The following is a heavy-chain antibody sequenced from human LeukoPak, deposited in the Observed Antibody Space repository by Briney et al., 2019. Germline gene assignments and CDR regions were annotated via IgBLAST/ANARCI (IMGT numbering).Heavy chain of an antibody. V-gene: IGHV4-59*01. CDR2: IYYSGST. CDR3: ARYAVPGSPFWDY. Sequence: SETLSLTCTVSGGSISSYYWSWIRQPPGKGLEWIGYIYYSGSTNYNPSLKSRVTISVDTSKNQFSLKLSSVTAADTAVYYCARYAVPGSPFWDYWGQGTLVTVSS. D-gene: IGHD6-19*01. CDR1: GGSISSYY. J-gene: IGHJ4*02.